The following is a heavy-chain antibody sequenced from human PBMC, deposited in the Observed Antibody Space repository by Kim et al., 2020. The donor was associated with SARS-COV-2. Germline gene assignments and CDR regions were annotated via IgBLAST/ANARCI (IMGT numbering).Heavy chain of an antibody. V-gene: IGHV1-69*13. D-gene: IGHD1-26*01. Sequence: SVKVSCKASGGTFSSYAISWVRQAPGQGLEWMGGIIPIFGTANYAQKFQGRVTITADESTSTAYMELSSLRSEDTAVYYCARVIVGATYYYYGMDVWGQGTTVTVSS. J-gene: IGHJ6*02. CDR1: GGTFSSYA. CDR2: IIPIFGTA. CDR3: ARVIVGATYYYYGMDV.